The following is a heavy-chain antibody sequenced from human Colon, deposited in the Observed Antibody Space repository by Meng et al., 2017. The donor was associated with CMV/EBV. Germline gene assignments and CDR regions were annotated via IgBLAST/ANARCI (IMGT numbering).Heavy chain of an antibody. D-gene: IGHD1-26*01. CDR1: GFIFSHHA. CDR3: VRDSILEVGLTPAAFDI. V-gene: IGHV3-30*02. Sequence: LSLTRAASGFIFSHHAMYWVRQGPGKGLECVASIRFNGDSKFYMDSVKGRFAISRDNSKNTVFLQMDSLRAEDTAVYYCVRDSILEVGLTPAAFDIWGHGTMVTVSS. CDR2: IRFNGDSK. J-gene: IGHJ3*02.